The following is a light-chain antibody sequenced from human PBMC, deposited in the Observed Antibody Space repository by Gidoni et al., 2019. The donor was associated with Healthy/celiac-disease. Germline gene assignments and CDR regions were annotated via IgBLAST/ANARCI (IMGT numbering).Light chain of an antibody. Sequence: DSQMTQSPSSLSASVGNRVTITCQASQDIGNYLNWYQQKPGKAPKHLVYNASNLETGVPSGFGGGASGTDFTFTISSLQPVATYYYQQYSYLPFTFGRGTKVDIK. CDR2: NAS. CDR3: QQYSYLPFT. J-gene: IGKJ3*01. V-gene: IGKV1-33*01. CDR1: QDIGNY.